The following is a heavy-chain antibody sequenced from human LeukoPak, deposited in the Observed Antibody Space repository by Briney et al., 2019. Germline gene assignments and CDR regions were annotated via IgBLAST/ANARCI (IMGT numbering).Heavy chain of an antibody. Sequence: SETLSLTCDVSGVSIQSYWWSWVRKPAGKGLEWIGRIYTTGRTNYSPSFQSRVTMSIDVSSNQFSLTLRSVSAADTAVYYCARSGYTISAYHSDFWGQGAPVTVSS. CDR1: GVSIQSYW. V-gene: IGHV4-4*07. CDR3: ARSGYTISAYHSDF. D-gene: IGHD5-18*01. CDR2: IYTTGRT. J-gene: IGHJ4*02.